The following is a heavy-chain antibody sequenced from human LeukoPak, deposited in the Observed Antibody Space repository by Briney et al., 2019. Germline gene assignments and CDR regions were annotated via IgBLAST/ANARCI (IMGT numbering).Heavy chain of an antibody. J-gene: IGHJ3*02. Sequence: PGGSLRLSCAASGFTFDDYAMHWVRQAPGKGLEWVSGISWNSGSIGYADSAKGRFTISRDNAKNSLYLQMNSLRAEDTALYYCARRTYYYDSSGYYSHAFDIWGQGTMVTVSS. D-gene: IGHD3-22*01. V-gene: IGHV3-9*01. CDR1: GFTFDDYA. CDR3: ARRTYYYDSSGYYSHAFDI. CDR2: ISWNSGSI.